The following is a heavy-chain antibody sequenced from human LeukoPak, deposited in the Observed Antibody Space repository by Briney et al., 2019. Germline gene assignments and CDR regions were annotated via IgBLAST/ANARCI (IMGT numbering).Heavy chain of an antibody. CDR3: AKTGGYYDTSDLYRPDVFDI. CDR1: GFTFSNFA. CDR2: ISGTGGNT. Sequence: PGGSLRLSCAASGFTFSNFAMSWVRQAPGEGLEWVSAISGTGGNTFYTDSVTGRFTISRDNSKNTLYVQMNSLTAEDTAVYYCAKTGGYYDTSDLYRPDVFDIWGQGTVVTVSS. J-gene: IGHJ3*02. V-gene: IGHV3-23*01. D-gene: IGHD3-22*01.